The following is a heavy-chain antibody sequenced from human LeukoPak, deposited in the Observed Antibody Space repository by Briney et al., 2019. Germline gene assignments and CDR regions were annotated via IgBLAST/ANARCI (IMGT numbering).Heavy chain of an antibody. J-gene: IGHJ4*02. CDR1: GFTFSSYW. Sequence: GGSLRLSCAASGFTFSSYWMHWVRQAPGKGLVWVSRINEDGSTTNYADSVKGRSIIFRDNAKNTLYLQMNSLRAEDTAVYYCVRDLGGRSGHWGQGTLVTVSS. CDR2: INEDGSTT. V-gene: IGHV3-74*01. CDR3: VRDLGGRSGH. D-gene: IGHD1-26*01.